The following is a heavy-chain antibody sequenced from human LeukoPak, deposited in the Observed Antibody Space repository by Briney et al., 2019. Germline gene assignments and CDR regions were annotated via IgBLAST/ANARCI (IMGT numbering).Heavy chain of an antibody. D-gene: IGHD3-10*01. J-gene: IGHJ4*02. Sequence: SETLSLTCTASGGSISSSSYYWGWIRQPPGKGLEWIGSIYYSGSTYYNPSLKSRVTISVDTSKNQFSLKLSSVTAADTGVYYCASPPYGSGSYPDYWGQVILVTVSS. CDR1: GGSISSSSYY. CDR3: ASPPYGSGSYPDY. V-gene: IGHV4-39*01. CDR2: IYYSGST.